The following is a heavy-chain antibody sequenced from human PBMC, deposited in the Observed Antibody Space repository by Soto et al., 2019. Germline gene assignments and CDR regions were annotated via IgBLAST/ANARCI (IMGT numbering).Heavy chain of an antibody. CDR3: AKDTPYGDYEVYYFDY. CDR1: GGSISSYY. D-gene: IGHD4-17*01. CDR2: IYYSGSA. Sequence: PSETLSLTCTVSGGSISSYYWSWIRQTPGKGLQYIGYIYYSGSANYNPSLKSRVTISDDTSTNQIFLTLTSVTAADTAVYYCAKDTPYGDYEVYYFDYWGQGTLVTVSS. V-gene: IGHV4-59*12. J-gene: IGHJ4*02.